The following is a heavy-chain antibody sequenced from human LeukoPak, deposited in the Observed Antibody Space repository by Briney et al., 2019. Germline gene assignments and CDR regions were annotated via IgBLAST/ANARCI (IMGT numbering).Heavy chain of an antibody. CDR1: GFTFSTYS. J-gene: IGHJ4*02. Sequence: PGGSLRLSYAACGFTFSTYSMNWVRQAPGEGLKWVSSISSSSSHIYYADSMKGRFTISRDNAKNSLYLQMNSLRAEDTAVYYCARDPFKGGGTSTHFDYWGQGTLVTVSS. CDR2: ISSSSSHI. CDR3: ARDPFKGGGTSTHFDY. V-gene: IGHV3-21*01. D-gene: IGHD1-1*01.